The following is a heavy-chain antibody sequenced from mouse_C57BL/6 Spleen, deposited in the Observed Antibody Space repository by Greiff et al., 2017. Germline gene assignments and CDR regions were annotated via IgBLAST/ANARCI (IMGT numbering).Heavy chain of an antibody. Sequence: VMLVESGPGLVQPSQSLSITCTASGFSLTSYGVHWVRQSPGKGLEWLGVIWSGGSTDYNAAFISRLSISKDNSKSQVFFKMNSLQAEDTAIYYCARKTYYSNYSYAMDYWGQGTSVTVSS. D-gene: IGHD2-5*01. CDR2: IWSGGST. CDR3: ARKTYYSNYSYAMDY. J-gene: IGHJ4*01. CDR1: GFSLTSYG. V-gene: IGHV2-2*01.